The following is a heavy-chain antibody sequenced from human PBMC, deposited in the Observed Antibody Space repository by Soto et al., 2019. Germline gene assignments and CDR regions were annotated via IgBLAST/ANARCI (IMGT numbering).Heavy chain of an antibody. V-gene: IGHV2-5*02. CDR1: GFSLSTSGVG. CDR3: ALSVVATPREPIGAFDT. CDR2: IYWDDDK. D-gene: IGHD5-12*01. J-gene: IGHJ3*02. Sequence: QITLKESGPTLVKPTQTLTLTCTFSGFSLSTSGVGVGWIRQHPGKALEWLALIYWDDDKRYSPFLKSRLTIPKDNSKNQVVLTMTTMDPVDTATYYCALSVVATPREPIGAFDTWGQGTMVTVSS.